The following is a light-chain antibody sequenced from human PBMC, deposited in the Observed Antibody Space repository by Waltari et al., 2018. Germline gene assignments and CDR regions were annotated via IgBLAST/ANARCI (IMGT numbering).Light chain of an antibody. Sequence: SYVLTQPPSVSVAPGQTARITLGGTNIERKTVHWYQRRPGQAPVVVVYEDSARPSRIPERFSGSNSGNTATLTISRVEVGDEADYYCHVWDSSSDHLVIFGGGTRLTVL. J-gene: IGLJ2*01. CDR1: NIERKT. CDR2: EDS. CDR3: HVWDSSSDHLVI. V-gene: IGLV3-21*02.